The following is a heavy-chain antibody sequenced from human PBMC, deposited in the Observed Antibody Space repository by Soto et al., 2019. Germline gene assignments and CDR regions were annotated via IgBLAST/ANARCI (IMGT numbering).Heavy chain of an antibody. CDR3: GKELVGATGHTDSDS. CDR2: IDYNGVT. Sequence: QVQLQESGPGLVKPSETLSLTCTVYGGSIYRSGYYWGWIRQPPGRVLEWIGNIDYNGVTYSNPSLKSRVTISRDTSNNQFSLKLTSVTAADTALYYCGKELVGATGHTDSDSWGPGTLVAVSS. V-gene: IGHV4-39*01. J-gene: IGHJ4*02. D-gene: IGHD2-15*01. CDR1: GGSIYRSGYY.